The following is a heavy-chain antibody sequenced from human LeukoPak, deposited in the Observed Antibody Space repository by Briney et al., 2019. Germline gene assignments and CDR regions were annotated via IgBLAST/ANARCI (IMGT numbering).Heavy chain of an antibody. J-gene: IGHJ4*02. Sequence: PGGSLRLSCAASGFIFRSYWMVWVRQAPGKGLEWVASIDEHGFKTYYAASVTGRFTISKDTAKNSLDLQMNSLRAEDTAVYYGARDGITCTRDYWGQGALVTVSS. CDR3: ARDGITCTRDY. CDR2: IDEHGFKT. CDR1: GFIFRSYW. D-gene: IGHD1-7*01. V-gene: IGHV3-7*01.